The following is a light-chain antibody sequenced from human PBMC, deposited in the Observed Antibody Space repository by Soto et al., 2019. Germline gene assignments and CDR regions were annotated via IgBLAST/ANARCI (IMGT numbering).Light chain of an antibody. Sequence: QSALTQPASVSGSPGQSITISCTGTSSDVGSYNLVSWYQQLPGKAPKLIIYEVNERPSGISDRFSGSKSGNTASLTISGLQGEDEADYYCCSYVGYSILMFGGGTKVTVL. CDR2: EVN. CDR3: CSYVGYSILM. V-gene: IGLV2-23*02. CDR1: SSDVGSYNL. J-gene: IGLJ3*02.